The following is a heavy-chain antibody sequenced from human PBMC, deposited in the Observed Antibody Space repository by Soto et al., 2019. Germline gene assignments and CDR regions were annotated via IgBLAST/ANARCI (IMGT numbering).Heavy chain of an antibody. CDR2: ISSNGGST. CDR3: ARRTGYKFLDY. J-gene: IGHJ4*02. Sequence: PGGSLRLSCAASGFTFSSYAMYWVRQAPGKGLEYVSAISSNGGSTYYANSVKGRFTISRDNSKNTLYLQMGSLRAEDMAMYYCARRTGYKFLDYWGPGTPVTVSS. D-gene: IGHD5-12*01. CDR1: GFTFSSYA. V-gene: IGHV3-64*01.